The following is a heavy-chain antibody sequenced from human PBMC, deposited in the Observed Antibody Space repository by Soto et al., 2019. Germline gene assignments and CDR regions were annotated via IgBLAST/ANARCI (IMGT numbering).Heavy chain of an antibody. CDR1: GFTFSDYY. D-gene: IGHD1-1*01. Sequence: QVQLVESGGGLVTPGGSLRLSCAASGFTFSDYYMSWFRQAQGKGLEWVSYISKTGTDTNYADSVKGRFAISRDNAKNSLYLQMSSLRDEDTAMYYCARGHTIISNWGQGALVTVSS. CDR2: ISKTGTDT. J-gene: IGHJ4*02. CDR3: ARGHTIISN. V-gene: IGHV3-11*05.